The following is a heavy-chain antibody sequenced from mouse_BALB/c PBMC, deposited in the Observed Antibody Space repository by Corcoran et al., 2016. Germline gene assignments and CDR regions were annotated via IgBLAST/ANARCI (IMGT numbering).Heavy chain of an antibody. CDR1: GYTFTNYG. D-gene: IGHD1-1*01. CDR2: INTYTGEP. CDR3: ARWGAVVASMDY. Sequence: QIQLVQSGPELKKPGETVKISCKASGYTFTNYGMNWVKQAPGKGLKWMGWINTYTGEPTYADDFKGRFAFSLETSASTAYLQINNLKNEDMATYFCARWGAVVASMDYWGQGTSVTVSS. V-gene: IGHV9-1*02. J-gene: IGHJ4*01.